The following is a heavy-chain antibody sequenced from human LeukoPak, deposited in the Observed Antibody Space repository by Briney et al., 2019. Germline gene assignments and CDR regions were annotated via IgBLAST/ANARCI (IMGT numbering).Heavy chain of an antibody. D-gene: IGHD3-10*01. Sequence: PGGSLRLSCAASGFTFSSYSMNWVRQAPGKGLEWILAIRGGGDDTYYADSVKGRFTISRDNSKSTLYLQMNSLRAEDTAIYYCARDIGSGRYYHYYGMDVWGQGTTVTVSS. CDR2: IRGGGDDT. J-gene: IGHJ6*02. CDR3: ARDIGSGRYYHYYGMDV. V-gene: IGHV3-23*01. CDR1: GFTFSSYS.